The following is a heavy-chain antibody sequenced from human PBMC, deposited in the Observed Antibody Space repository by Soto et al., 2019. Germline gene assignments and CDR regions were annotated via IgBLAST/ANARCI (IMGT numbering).Heavy chain of an antibody. D-gene: IGHD5-18*01. Sequence: EVQLVESGGGLVQPGGSLRLSCAASGVTVSSNYMSWVRQAPGKGLEWLSVIYSGGSTSYADSVKGRFTISRDNSKNTLYLQINSLRAEDTAVYYCARHGYNYGGGYFDDWGQGTLGTVAS. V-gene: IGHV3-66*04. J-gene: IGHJ4*02. CDR2: IYSGGST. CDR3: ARHGYNYGGGYFDD. CDR1: GVTVSSNY.